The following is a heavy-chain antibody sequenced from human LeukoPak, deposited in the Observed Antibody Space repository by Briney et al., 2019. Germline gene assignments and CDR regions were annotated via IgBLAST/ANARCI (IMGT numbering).Heavy chain of an antibody. CDR3: ARREQWLVGDDY. CDR2: ISDYNGNT. D-gene: IGHD6-19*01. V-gene: IGHV1-18*01. CDR1: GYTFTSYG. J-gene: IGHJ4*02. Sequence: ASVKVSCKASGYTFTSYGITWVRQAPGQGLEWMGWISDYNGNTNYAQKFQGRVTMTTDTSTSTAYMELRSLRSDDTAVYYCARREQWLVGDDYWGQGTLVTVFS.